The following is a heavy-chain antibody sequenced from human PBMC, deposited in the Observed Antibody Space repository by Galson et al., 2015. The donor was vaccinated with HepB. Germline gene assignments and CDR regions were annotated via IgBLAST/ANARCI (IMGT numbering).Heavy chain of an antibody. CDR1: GGSISSGTYF. CDR2: FHHSEST. J-gene: IGHJ4*02. D-gene: IGHD3-9*01. Sequence: SETLSLTCTVSGGSISSGTYFWGWIRQAPGKGLEWIGSFHHSESTDSNPSLKSRVTISLDTSKNQFSLSLRSVTAADAAVYYCVRNLKYYDILTGHMDGYFDDWGQGTLVAVSS. CDR3: VRNLKYYDILTGHMDGYFDD. V-gene: IGHV4-39*01.